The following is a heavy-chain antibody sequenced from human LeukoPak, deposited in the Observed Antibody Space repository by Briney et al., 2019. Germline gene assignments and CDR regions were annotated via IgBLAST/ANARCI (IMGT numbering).Heavy chain of an antibody. V-gene: IGHV4-4*07. CDR2: IYNTGSA. D-gene: IGHD5-24*01. J-gene: IGHJ3*01. Sequence: PSETLSLTRTVSGGSISTYYWNWIRQPPGKGLEWVGRIYNTGSANYNPSLKSRVAMSVDTSKNQFSLKLRSVTAADTAVYYCASVEMTHNTEGAFDVWGQGTMVTVSS. CDR3: ASVEMTHNTEGAFDV. CDR1: GGSISTYY.